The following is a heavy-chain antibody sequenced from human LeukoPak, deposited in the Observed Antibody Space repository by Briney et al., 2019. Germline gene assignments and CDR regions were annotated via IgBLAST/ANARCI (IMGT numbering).Heavy chain of an antibody. V-gene: IGHV3-9*01. Sequence: GRSLRLSCAASGFTFDDYAMHWVRQAPGKGLEWVSGISWNSGSIGYADSVKGRFTISRDNSKNTLYLRMNSLRAEDTAVYYCAKDKSPQYYYYGMDVWGQGTTVTVSS. CDR2: ISWNSGSI. CDR3: AKDKSPQYYYYGMDV. J-gene: IGHJ6*02. CDR1: GFTFDDYA.